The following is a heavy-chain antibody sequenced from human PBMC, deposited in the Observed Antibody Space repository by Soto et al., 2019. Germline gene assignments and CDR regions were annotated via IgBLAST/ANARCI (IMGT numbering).Heavy chain of an antibody. V-gene: IGHV3-23*01. CDR1: GFTFSSYA. D-gene: IGHD3-22*01. Sequence: RLSCAASGFTFSSYAMSRVRQAPGKGLEWVSAISGSGGSTYYADSVKGRFTISRDNSKNTLYLQMNSLRAEDTAVYYCAADLGRYYDSSGYYPYWGQGTLVTVSS. CDR2: ISGSGGST. J-gene: IGHJ4*02. CDR3: AADLGRYYDSSGYYPY.